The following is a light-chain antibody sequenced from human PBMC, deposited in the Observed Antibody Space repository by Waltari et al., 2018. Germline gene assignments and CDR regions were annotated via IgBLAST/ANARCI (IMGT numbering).Light chain of an antibody. J-gene: IGLJ2*01. CDR1: SSDVGGCNY. CDR2: DVS. CDR3: SSYTSGNTVI. Sequence: QSALTQPASVSGSPGQSITISCLGTSSDVGGCNYVSWYQQHPGKAPKVMIYDVSNRPSGVSNRFSGSKSGNTASLTSSGLQAEDEADYYCSSYTSGNTVIFGGGTKLAVL. V-gene: IGLV2-14*03.